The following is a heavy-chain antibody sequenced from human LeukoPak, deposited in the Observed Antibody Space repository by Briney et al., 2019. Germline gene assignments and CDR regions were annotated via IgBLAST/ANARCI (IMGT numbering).Heavy chain of an antibody. J-gene: IGHJ4*02. D-gene: IGHD3-22*01. Sequence: SETLSLTCTVSGGSISSYYLSWIRQPPGKGLEWIGYIYYSGSTNYNPSLKSRVTISVDTSKNQFSLKLSSVTAADTAVYYCARQYYYDSPFDYWGQGTLVTVSS. CDR3: ARQYYYDSPFDY. CDR2: IYYSGST. V-gene: IGHV4-59*01. CDR1: GGSISSYY.